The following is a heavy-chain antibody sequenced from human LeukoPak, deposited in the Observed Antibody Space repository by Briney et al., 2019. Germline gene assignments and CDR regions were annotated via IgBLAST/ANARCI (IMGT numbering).Heavy chain of an antibody. V-gene: IGHV4-39*07. CDR1: GDSITSGGYY. D-gene: IGHD4/OR15-4a*01. J-gene: IGHJ5*02. CDR3: ARRDYAAWFDP. Sequence: SGTLSLTCSVSGDSITSGGYYWAWLRQPPGKGLEWIGSVYYTGSIKYNPSLKGRVSISRDMSKNQFSLNVNSVAATDTAVYYCARRDYAAWFDPWGQGTLVTVSS. CDR2: VYYTGSI.